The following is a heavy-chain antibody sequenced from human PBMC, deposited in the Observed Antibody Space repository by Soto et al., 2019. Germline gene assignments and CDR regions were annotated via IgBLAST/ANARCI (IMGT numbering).Heavy chain of an antibody. J-gene: IGHJ3*02. V-gene: IGHV3-23*01. D-gene: IGHD2-15*01. CDR3: AKVRERFRVVVVAAKGAFDI. CDR1: GFTFSSYA. Sequence: GGSLRLSCAASGFTFSSYAMSWVRQAPGKGLEWVSAISGSGGSTYYADSVKGRFTISRDNSKNTLYLQMNSLRAEDTAVYYCAKVRERFRVVVVAAKGAFDIWGQGTMVTVSS. CDR2: ISGSGGST.